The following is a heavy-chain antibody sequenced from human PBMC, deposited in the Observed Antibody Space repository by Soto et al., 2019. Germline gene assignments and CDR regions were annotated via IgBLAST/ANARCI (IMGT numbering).Heavy chain of an antibody. CDR1: GGSISSYY. CDR2: IYYSGST. V-gene: IGHV4-59*08. CDR3: ARLSTYYYYYMDV. J-gene: IGHJ6*03. Sequence: SETLSLTCTVSGGSISSYYWSWIRQPPGKGLEWIGYIYYSGSTNYNPSLKSRVTISVDTSKNQFSLKLSSVTAADTAVYYCARLSTYYYYYMDVWGKGTTVTVSS.